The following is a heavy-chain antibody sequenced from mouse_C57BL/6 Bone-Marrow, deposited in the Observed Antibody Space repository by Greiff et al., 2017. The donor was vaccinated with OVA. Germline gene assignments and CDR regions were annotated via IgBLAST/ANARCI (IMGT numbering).Heavy chain of an antibody. CDR3: ARDRGGDY. CDR2: ISYDGSN. J-gene: IGHJ4*01. V-gene: IGHV3-6*01. CDR1: GYSITSGYY. Sequence: DVKLQESGPGLVKPSQSLSLTCSVTGYSITSGYYWNWIRQFPGNKLEWMGYISYDGSNNYNPSLKNRISITRDTSKNQFFLKLNSVTTEDTATYYCARDRGGDYWGQGTSVTVSS.